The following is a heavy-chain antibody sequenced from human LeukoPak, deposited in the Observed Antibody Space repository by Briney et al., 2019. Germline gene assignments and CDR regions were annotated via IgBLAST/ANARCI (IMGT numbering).Heavy chain of an antibody. CDR2: IYYSGST. CDR1: GYSISSGYY. V-gene: IGHV4-38-2*01. J-gene: IGHJ4*02. Sequence: PSETLSLTCAVSGYSISSGYYWGWIRQPPGKGLEWIGSIYYSGSTYYNPSLKSRVTISVDTSKNQFSLKLSSVTAADTAVYYCARPPYYDILTGYYVGDYWGQGTLVTVSS. CDR3: ARPPYYDILTGYYVGDY. D-gene: IGHD3-9*01.